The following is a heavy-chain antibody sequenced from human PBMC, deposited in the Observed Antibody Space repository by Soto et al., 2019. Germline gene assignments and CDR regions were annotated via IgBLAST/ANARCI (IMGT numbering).Heavy chain of an antibody. V-gene: IGHV1-69*13. CDR3: ARWVYDSSGYYPA. J-gene: IGHJ4*02. CDR1: GGTFSSYA. Sequence: SVKVSCKASGGTFSSYAISWLRQSPGQGLEWMGGIIPIFGTANYAQKFQGRVTITADESTSTAYMELSSLRSEDTAVYYCARWVYDSSGYYPAWGQGTLVTVSS. D-gene: IGHD3-22*01. CDR2: IIPIFGTA.